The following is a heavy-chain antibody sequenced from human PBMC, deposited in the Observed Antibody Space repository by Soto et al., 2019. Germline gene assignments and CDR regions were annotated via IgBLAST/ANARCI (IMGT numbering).Heavy chain of an antibody. Sequence: EVQLVQSGAEVKKPGESLRISCKGSGYSFTSYWISWVRQMPGKGLEWMGRIDPSDSYTNYSPSFQGHVTISADKSISTAYLQWSSLKASDTAMYYCARHIVRFLEWTSSSGAAADYWGQGTLVTVSS. CDR1: GYSFTSYW. CDR3: ARHIVRFLEWTSSSGAAADY. CDR2: IDPSDSYT. V-gene: IGHV5-10-1*03. D-gene: IGHD3-3*01. J-gene: IGHJ4*02.